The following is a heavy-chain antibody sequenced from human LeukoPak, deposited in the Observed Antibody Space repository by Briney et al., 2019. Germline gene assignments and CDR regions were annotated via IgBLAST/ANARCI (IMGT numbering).Heavy chain of an antibody. Sequence: PGGSLRLSCAASGFSFSIYSMTWVRQAPGKGLEWVSYISSSRPTIYYADSVKGRFTISRDNSKSTLYLQMSSLRAVDTAIYYCAKDPSTFLTTGWYFDLWGRGTLVTVSS. J-gene: IGHJ2*01. CDR1: GFSFSIYS. V-gene: IGHV3-48*01. CDR3: AKDPSTFLTTGWYFDL. CDR2: ISSSRPTI. D-gene: IGHD4-17*01.